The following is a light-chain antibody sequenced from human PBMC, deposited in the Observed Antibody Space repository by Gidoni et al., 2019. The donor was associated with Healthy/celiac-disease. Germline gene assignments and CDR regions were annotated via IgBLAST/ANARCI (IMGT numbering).Light chain of an antibody. CDR2: LGS. Sequence: DIVMTQSPLSLPVTPGEPASISCRSSQSLRHSNGYNYLDWYLQKPGQSPQLLIYLGSNRASGVPDRFSGSGSGTDFTLKISRVEAEDVGVYYCMQALQTPDTFXXXTKLEIK. CDR1: QSLRHSNGYNY. V-gene: IGKV2-28*01. J-gene: IGKJ2*01. CDR3: MQALQTPDT.